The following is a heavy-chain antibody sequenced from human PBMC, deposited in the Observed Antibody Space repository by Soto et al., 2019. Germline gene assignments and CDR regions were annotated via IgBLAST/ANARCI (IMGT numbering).Heavy chain of an antibody. CDR1: GGSISSYY. V-gene: IGHV4-59*01. J-gene: IGHJ4*02. CDR2: IYYSGST. D-gene: IGHD3-22*01. Sequence: QVQLQESGPGLVKPSETLSLTCTVSGGSISSYYWSWIRQPPGKGLEWIGYIYYSGSTNYNPSLKSRVTISVDTSKNQFALKLSSVTAADMAVYYCASNREYYDSSGIFDYWGQGTLVTVSS. CDR3: ASNREYYDSSGIFDY.